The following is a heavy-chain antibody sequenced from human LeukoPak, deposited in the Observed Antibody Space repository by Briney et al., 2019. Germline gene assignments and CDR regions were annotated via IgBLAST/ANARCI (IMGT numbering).Heavy chain of an antibody. Sequence: GGSLRLSCAASGFTFDDYGMSWVRQAPGKGLEWVSGINWNGGSTGYADSVKGRFTISRDNAKNSLYLQMNSLRAEDTAVYYCARVYYYDSSGYLGYWGQGTLVTVSS. CDR3: ARVYYYDSSGYLGY. J-gene: IGHJ4*02. CDR1: GFTFDDYG. D-gene: IGHD3-22*01. CDR2: INWNGGST. V-gene: IGHV3-20*04.